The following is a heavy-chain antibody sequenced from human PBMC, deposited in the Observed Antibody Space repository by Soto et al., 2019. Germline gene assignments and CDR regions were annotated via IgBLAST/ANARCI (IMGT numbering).Heavy chain of an antibody. V-gene: IGHV3-43*01. CDR2: ITWGGHTT. CDR1: GFTFDDYT. CDR3: AKSVLRGVINPIDY. Sequence: EVQLVESGGVVVQPGQSLRLSCAASGFTFDDYTMHWVRQAPGKGLGWVSLITWGGHTTFYADSVKGRFTISRDNSKNSLYLQMSSLRPEDTALYYCAKSVLRGVINPIDYWGQGTLVTVSS. D-gene: IGHD3-10*01. J-gene: IGHJ4*02.